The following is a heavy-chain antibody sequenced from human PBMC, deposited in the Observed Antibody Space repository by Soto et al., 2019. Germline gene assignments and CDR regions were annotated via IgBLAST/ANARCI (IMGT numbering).Heavy chain of an antibody. J-gene: IGHJ6*02. CDR1: GDTFRTSA. D-gene: IGHD1-1*01. Sequence: QVQLVQSGPEVKTPGSSVKVSCKASGDTFRTSAISWVRQAPGKGLEWMGGIIPIFGTPKYAQNFQGRVTITADKSTPIAYMELSSLSPGDTAVYYCARDQVELYYYYGLDVWGQWTTVTVSS. CDR3: ARDQVELYYYYGLDV. CDR2: IIPIFGTP. V-gene: IGHV1-69*06.